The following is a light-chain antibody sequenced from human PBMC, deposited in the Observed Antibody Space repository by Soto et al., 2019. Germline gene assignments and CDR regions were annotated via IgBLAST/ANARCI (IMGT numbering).Light chain of an antibody. Sequence: DIQMTQSPSSLSASVGDRVTITCRASQSISSYLNWYQQKPGKAPKLLIYAASSLQSGVPSRFSGSGSRTDFTLTISSLQPEDFATYYCQPSYSTPLTFGPGTKVDIK. CDR1: QSISSY. CDR3: QPSYSTPLT. J-gene: IGKJ3*01. V-gene: IGKV1-39*01. CDR2: AAS.